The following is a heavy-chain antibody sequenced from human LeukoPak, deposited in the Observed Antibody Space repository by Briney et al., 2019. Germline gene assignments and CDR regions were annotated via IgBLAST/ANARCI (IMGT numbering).Heavy chain of an antibody. Sequence: GGSLRLSCAASGFTFSSYAMSWVRQAPGKGLEWVSAISGNGGTTYYADSVKGRFTISRDNSKNTLYLQINSLRAEDTAVYYCARTTWIQLWLGENWFDPWGQGTLVTVSS. CDR2: ISGNGGTT. CDR3: ARTTWIQLWLGENWFDP. J-gene: IGHJ5*02. V-gene: IGHV3-23*01. D-gene: IGHD5-18*01. CDR1: GFTFSSYA.